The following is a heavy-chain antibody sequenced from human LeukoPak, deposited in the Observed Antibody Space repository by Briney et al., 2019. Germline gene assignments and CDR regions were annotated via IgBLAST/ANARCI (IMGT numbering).Heavy chain of an antibody. CDR3: ARAASSISELGKNWFDP. V-gene: IGHV3-74*01. CDR1: GFTFSSYW. J-gene: IGHJ5*02. CDR2: INSDGSST. D-gene: IGHD2-2*01. Sequence: GGSLRLSCAASGFTFSSYWMHWVRQAPGKGLVWVSRINSDGSSTSYADSVKGRFTISRDNAKNTLYLQTNSLRAEDTAVYYCARAASSISELGKNWFDPWGQGTLVTVSS.